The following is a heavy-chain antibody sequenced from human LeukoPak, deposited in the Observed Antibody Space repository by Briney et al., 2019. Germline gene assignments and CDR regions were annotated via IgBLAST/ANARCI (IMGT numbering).Heavy chain of an antibody. CDR3: AREAAGQWFDP. V-gene: IGHV4-34*01. J-gene: IGHJ5*02. CDR1: GGSFSGYY. Sequence: PSETLSLTCAVYGGSFSGYYWSWIRQPPGKGLEWIGDVNHSGSTNYNPSLKSRVTISVDTSKNQFSLKLTSVTAADTAVYYCAREAAGQWFDPWGQGTLVTVSS. D-gene: IGHD6-25*01. CDR2: VNHSGST.